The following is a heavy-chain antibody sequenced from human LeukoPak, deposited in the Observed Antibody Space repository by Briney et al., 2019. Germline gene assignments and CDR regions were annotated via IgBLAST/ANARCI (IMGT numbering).Heavy chain of an antibody. J-gene: IGHJ4*02. D-gene: IGHD5-24*01. CDR3: ATARDGYNLR. CDR2: IRYDGSNK. V-gene: IGHV3-30*02. Sequence: GGSLRLSCSAAGGTFSSYGMHWGRQAPAKGLEGVAFIRYDGSNKYYADSVKGRFTISRHNSKNTLHLQMNSLRAEDTDVYYCATARDGYNLRWGQGTLVTVSS. CDR1: GGTFSSYG.